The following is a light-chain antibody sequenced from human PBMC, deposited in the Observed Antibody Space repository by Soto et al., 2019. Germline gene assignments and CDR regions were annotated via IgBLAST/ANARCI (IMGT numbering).Light chain of an antibody. CDR2: GAS. J-gene: IGKJ3*01. CDR3: QQCGGSPLFS. CDR1: QSVSNNY. V-gene: IGKV3-20*01. Sequence: IVLTPSPGTRSLSTKERDTLSCRAIQSVSNNYLAWYQQKPGQAPRLLIYGASTRATGIPARFSGSGSGTDFTLTISRLEPEDFAVYYCQQCGGSPLFSFGPGTKVDIK.